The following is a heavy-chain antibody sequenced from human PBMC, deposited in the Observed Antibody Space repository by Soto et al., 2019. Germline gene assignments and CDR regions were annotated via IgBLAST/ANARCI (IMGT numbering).Heavy chain of an antibody. D-gene: IGHD3-16*01. J-gene: IGHJ5*02. CDR1: GYSFTNND. V-gene: IGHV1-8*01. Sequence: ASVKVSCKASGYSFTNNDVRWVRQATGQGLEWMGWMNPGSGDTGYAQKFQGRVTMTRDISIATAYMELSSLRSDDTAIYYGARMETFGSLNGFDPWGQGTLVTVSS. CDR3: ARMETFGSLNGFDP. CDR2: MNPGSGDT.